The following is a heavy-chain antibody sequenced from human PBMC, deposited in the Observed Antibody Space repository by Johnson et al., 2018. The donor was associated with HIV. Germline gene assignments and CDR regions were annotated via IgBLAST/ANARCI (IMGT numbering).Heavy chain of an antibody. CDR3: ARLRGAFDI. J-gene: IGHJ3*02. CDR2: ISYDGSNK. CDR1: GFTFSSYA. V-gene: IGHV3-30*04. Sequence: QVQLVESGGGLVQPGRSLRLSCAASGFTFSSYAMHWVRQAPGKGLEWVAVISYDGSNKDYADSVKGRFTISRDNSKNTLYLQMNSLRAEDTAVYYCARLRGAFDIWGQGTMVTVSS.